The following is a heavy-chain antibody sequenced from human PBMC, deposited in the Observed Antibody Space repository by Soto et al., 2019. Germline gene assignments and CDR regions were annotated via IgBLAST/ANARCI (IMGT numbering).Heavy chain of an antibody. J-gene: IGHJ6*02. Sequence: QVQLVESGGGVVQPGRSLRLSCAASGFTFTSYGMHWVRQAPGKGLEWVAVIWYDGSYKYYADSVKGRFIISRDNSKNTLYLQMNSLRVDDTAVYYCAREYGDPTEGFYYYAMDVWGQGTTVTVSS. V-gene: IGHV3-33*01. D-gene: IGHD4-17*01. CDR1: GFTFTSYG. CDR2: IWYDGSYK. CDR3: AREYGDPTEGFYYYAMDV.